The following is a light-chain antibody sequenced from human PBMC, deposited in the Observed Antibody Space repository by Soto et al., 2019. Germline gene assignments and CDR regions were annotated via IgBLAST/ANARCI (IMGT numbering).Light chain of an antibody. V-gene: IGKV3-20*01. CDR1: QSRGSNF. CDR3: QLYGISPH. J-gene: IGKJ5*01. CDR2: ASS. Sequence: EIVLTQSPGTLSLSPGERSTLSCNTSQSRGSNFLAWYQHKPGQAPRLLIYASSNRATGIPDRFSGSASGTDFTLTTNRLEPEDFAVYYCQLYGISPHFGQGTRLEIK.